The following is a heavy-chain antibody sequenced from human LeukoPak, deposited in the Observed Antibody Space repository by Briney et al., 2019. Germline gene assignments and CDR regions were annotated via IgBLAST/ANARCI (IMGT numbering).Heavy chain of an antibody. D-gene: IGHD1-7*01. CDR2: ISWNSGSI. CDR1: GFTFDDYA. J-gene: IGHJ4*02. V-gene: IGHV3-9*03. CDR3: ARATRYDWNYGGLDY. Sequence: GGSLRLSCAASGFTFDDYAMHWVRRAPGKGLEWVSGISWNSGSIGYADSVKGRFTISRDNAKNSLYLQMNSLRAEDMALYYCARATRYDWNYGGLDYWGQGTLVTVSS.